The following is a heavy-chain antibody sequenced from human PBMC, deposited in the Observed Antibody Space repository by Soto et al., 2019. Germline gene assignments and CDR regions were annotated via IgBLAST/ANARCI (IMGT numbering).Heavy chain of an antibody. V-gene: IGHV1-69*01. CDR2: IMPIIGTA. Sequence: QVQLVQSGAEVKKSGSSVKVSCKASGGTFSSHVFNWVRQAPGQGLEWVGGIMPIIGTANYAQKFQGRVTITAGVSTSTAYMELSRLRSEDRAVYYCARDLEFRDGNISHLDYWGQGTLVTVSS. CDR3: ARDLEFRDGNISHLDY. CDR1: GGTFSSHV. J-gene: IGHJ4*02. D-gene: IGHD3-10*01.